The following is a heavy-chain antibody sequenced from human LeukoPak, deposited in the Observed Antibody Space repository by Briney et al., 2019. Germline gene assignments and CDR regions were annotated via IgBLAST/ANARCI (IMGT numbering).Heavy chain of an antibody. D-gene: IGHD3-10*01. J-gene: IGHJ5*02. CDR1: GGSIINSNW. Sequence: SGTLSLTCAVSGGSIINSNWWSWVRQPPGKGLEWIGEIDHSGSTSYNPSLKSRVTISVDTSKNQFSLKLSSVTAADTAVYYCARGGRYGSGSYYNKPFDPWGQGTLVTVSS. V-gene: IGHV4-4*02. CDR2: IDHSGST. CDR3: ARGGRYGSGSYYNKPFDP.